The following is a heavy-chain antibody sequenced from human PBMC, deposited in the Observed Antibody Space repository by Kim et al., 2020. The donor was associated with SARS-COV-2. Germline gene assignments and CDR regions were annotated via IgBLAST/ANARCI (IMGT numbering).Heavy chain of an antibody. CDR2: ISYDGSNT. Sequence: GGSLRLSCAASGFTFNDYGMHWARQAPGKGLEWVAFISYDGSNTYYADSVKGRFAVSRDNSENTLFLQMNSLRAEDTAVYYCARDRGKGSHCLRYWGQGTLVTVSS. CDR1: GFTFNDYG. V-gene: IGHV3-33*05. CDR3: ARDRGKGSHCLRY. J-gene: IGHJ4*02. D-gene: IGHD3-10*01.